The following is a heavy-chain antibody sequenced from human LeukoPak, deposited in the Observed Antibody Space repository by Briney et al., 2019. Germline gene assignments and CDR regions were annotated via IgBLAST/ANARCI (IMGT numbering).Heavy chain of an antibody. CDR2: INPNNGGT. Sequence: ASVKVSCKASGYTFTGYYIHWVRQAPGQGLEWMGWINPNNGGTNYAQKFQGRVTMTSDTSISTAYMELSRLRSDDTAVYYCVRDPSEVGALWGQGSLVTVSS. D-gene: IGHD1-26*01. CDR3: VRDPSEVGAL. CDR1: GYTFTGYY. V-gene: IGHV1-2*02. J-gene: IGHJ4*02.